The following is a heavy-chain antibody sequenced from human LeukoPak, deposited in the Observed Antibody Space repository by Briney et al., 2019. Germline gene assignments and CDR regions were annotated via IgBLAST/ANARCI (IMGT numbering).Heavy chain of an antibody. Sequence: SQTLSLTCGVSGDSVSSNTAAWNWIRQSPSRGLEWLGRTYYRSKWYNNYAVSVKSRITINSDSSKNQVSLQLNSVSPEDTAMYYCGENSRGRFDYWGQGTLVSVSS. CDR3: GENSRGRFDY. CDR2: TYYRSKWYN. CDR1: GDSVSSNTAA. J-gene: IGHJ4*02. D-gene: IGHD6-19*01. V-gene: IGHV6-1*01.